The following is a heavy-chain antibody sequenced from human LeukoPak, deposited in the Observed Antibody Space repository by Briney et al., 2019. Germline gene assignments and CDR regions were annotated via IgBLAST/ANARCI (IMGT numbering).Heavy chain of an antibody. Sequence: GGSLRLSCAASGFIFSSYWMSWVRQAPGKGLEWVALIYSDGRTYYADSVKGRFTVSRHNSKNTLYLQMKSLRAEDTAVYYCAKGGGYEAQYYYYYLDVWGKGTTVTISS. CDR3: AKGGGYEAQYYYYYLDV. CDR2: IYSDGRT. V-gene: IGHV3-66*02. D-gene: IGHD5-12*01. J-gene: IGHJ6*03. CDR1: GFIFSSYW.